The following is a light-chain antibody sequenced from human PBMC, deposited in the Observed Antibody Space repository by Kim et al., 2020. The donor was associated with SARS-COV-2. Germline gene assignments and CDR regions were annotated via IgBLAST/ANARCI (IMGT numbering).Light chain of an antibody. J-gene: IGKJ2*01. V-gene: IGKV3-11*01. Sequence: EFVLTQSPATLSLSPGERATLSCRASQSVGSFLAWYQQKPGRAPRLLIYDASNRATGIPVRFSGSGSGTDFTLTISSLEPEDFAVYYCQQRISWVYTFGQGTKLEI. CDR1: QSVGSF. CDR3: QQRISWVYT. CDR2: DAS.